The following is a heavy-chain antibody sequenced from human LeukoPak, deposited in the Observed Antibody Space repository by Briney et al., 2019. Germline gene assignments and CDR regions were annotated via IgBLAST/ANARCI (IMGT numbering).Heavy chain of an antibody. CDR3: ARDLPKYCSGGSCYRHDY. V-gene: IGHV1-2*02. D-gene: IGHD2-15*01. CDR1: GYTFTGYY. CDR2: INPNSGGT. J-gene: IGHJ4*02. Sequence: ASVKVSCKASGYTFTGYYMHWVRQAPGQGLEWMGWINPNSGGTNYARKFQGRVTMTRDTSISTAYMELSRLRSDDTAVYYCARDLPKYCSGGSCYRHDYWGQGTLVTVSS.